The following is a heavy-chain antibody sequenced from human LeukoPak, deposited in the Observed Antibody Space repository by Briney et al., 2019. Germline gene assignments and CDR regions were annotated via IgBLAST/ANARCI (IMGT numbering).Heavy chain of an antibody. Sequence: ASETLSLTCAVYGGSFSGYYWSWIRQPPGKGLEWIGEINHSGSTNYNPSLKSRVTISVDTSKNQFSLKLSSVTAADTAVYYCASRGYSGYRFDPWGQGTLVTVSS. D-gene: IGHD5-12*01. CDR3: ASRGYSGYRFDP. CDR1: GGSFSGYY. CDR2: INHSGST. V-gene: IGHV4-34*01. J-gene: IGHJ5*02.